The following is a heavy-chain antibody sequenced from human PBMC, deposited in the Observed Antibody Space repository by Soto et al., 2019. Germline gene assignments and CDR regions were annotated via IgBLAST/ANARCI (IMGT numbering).Heavy chain of an antibody. V-gene: IGHV3-21*01. CDR3: ARASSGALDY. Sequence: EVQLVESGGGLVKPGGSLRLSCAAPGFTFSSYAMNWVRQAPGKGLEWVTSISSSSSYIYYADSVKGRFTISRDNAKNSLYLQMNSLRAEDTAVYYCARASSGALDYWGQGTLVTVSS. D-gene: IGHD6-19*01. CDR1: GFTFSSYA. CDR2: ISSSSSYI. J-gene: IGHJ4*02.